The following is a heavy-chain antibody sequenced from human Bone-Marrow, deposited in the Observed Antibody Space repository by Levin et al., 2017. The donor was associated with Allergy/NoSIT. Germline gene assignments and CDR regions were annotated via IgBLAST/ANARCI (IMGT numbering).Heavy chain of an antibody. D-gene: IGHD3-22*01. J-gene: IGHJ4*02. CDR1: EGTFSNLG. Sequence: SVKVSCKPSEGTFSNLGISWVRQAPGQGLEWMGGIIPVFETPTYAQKFRDRVTITADKSTSTVYMELSSLTSEDTAMYYCAQAEDHYESSGYCGNFVYFDYWGQGSLVTVTA. CDR2: IIPVFETP. V-gene: IGHV1-69*06. CDR3: AQAEDHYESSGYCGNFVYFDY.